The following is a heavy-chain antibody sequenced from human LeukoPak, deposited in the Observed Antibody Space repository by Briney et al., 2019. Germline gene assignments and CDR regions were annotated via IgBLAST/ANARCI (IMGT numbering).Heavy chain of an antibody. D-gene: IGHD3-9*01. J-gene: IGHJ4*02. V-gene: IGHV4-59*01. CDR3: ARAGGQSVCDFGWLSEYYYFDY. CDR2: IYYSGST. CDR1: GFSISGYY. Sequence: SSETLSLTCTVSGFSISGYYWSWIRQPPGKGLEWIGDIYYSGSTNYNPSLKSRVTISVDTSKNQFSLQLSSVTGVDTAVYYCARAGGQSVCDFGWLSEYYYFDYWGQGTLVTVSS.